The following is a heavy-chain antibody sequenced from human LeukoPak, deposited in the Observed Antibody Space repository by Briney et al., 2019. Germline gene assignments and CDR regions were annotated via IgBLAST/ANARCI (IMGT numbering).Heavy chain of an antibody. D-gene: IGHD3-10*01. J-gene: IGHJ5*02. CDR1: GFNFSSYG. CDR3: ARAHYGSGSYSWFDP. V-gene: IGHV3-33*01. CDR2: IWYDGSNK. Sequence: GRSLRLSCAACGFNFSSYGMLGVRQAPGKGLEGVAVIWYDGSNKYYADSVKGRFTISRDNSKNTLYLEMNSLRAEDTAVYYCARAHYGSGSYSWFDPWGQGTLVTVSS.